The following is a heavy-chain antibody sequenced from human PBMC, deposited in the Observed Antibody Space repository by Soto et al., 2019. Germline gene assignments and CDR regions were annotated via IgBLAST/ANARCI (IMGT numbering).Heavy chain of an antibody. CDR2: ISAYNGNT. Sequence: ASVKVSCKASGYTFTRYGISWVRQAPGQGLEWMGWISAYNGNTNYAQKLQGRVTMTTDTSTSTAYMELRSLRSDDTAVYYCERPIAAPAQYYFDYWGQGTLVTVSS. V-gene: IGHV1-18*01. D-gene: IGHD6-6*01. J-gene: IGHJ4*02. CDR3: ERPIAAPAQYYFDY. CDR1: GYTFTRYG.